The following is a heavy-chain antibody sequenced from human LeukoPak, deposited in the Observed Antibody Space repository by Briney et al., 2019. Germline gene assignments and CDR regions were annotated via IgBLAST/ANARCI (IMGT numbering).Heavy chain of an antibody. CDR3: AKGYGSGGYYNPFDH. Sequence: GGSLRLSCAASGFTFSGYAMSWVRQAPGRGLEWVSTISGSGDSTYYADSVKGRFTISRDNSKNTLYLQMSSLRAEDTAVYYCAKGYGSGGYYNPFDHWGQGTLVTVSS. V-gene: IGHV3-23*01. J-gene: IGHJ4*02. D-gene: IGHD3-10*01. CDR2: ISGSGDST. CDR1: GFTFSGYA.